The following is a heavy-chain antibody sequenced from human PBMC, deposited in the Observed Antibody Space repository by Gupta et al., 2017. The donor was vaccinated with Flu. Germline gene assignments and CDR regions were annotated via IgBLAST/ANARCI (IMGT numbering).Heavy chain of an antibody. Sequence: QHLQESGPGLVKPSETLSLTCSVPRRSMSSTTYFCGWTRQPPGKGLEWIGNIYHSGGNYYNPSLRSRVTSSVDPTKNQFSLNLTSVTAADTAMYYCARHFSADGGGWYFVYWGQGALGTVSS. V-gene: IGHV4-39*01. CDR1: RRSMSSTTYF. D-gene: IGHD5-24*01. CDR3: ARHFSADGGGWYFVY. J-gene: IGHJ4*02. CDR2: IYHSGGN.